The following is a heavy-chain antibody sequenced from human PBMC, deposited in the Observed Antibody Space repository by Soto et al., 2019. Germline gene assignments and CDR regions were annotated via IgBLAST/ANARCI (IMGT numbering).Heavy chain of an antibody. CDR2: ISAYNGNT. D-gene: IGHD1-26*01. V-gene: IGHV1-18*04. J-gene: IGHJ6*02. CDR1: GYTFTSYG. CDR3: APNSGRSSCHSCGLDF. Sequence: EASVKVSCKASGYTFTSYGISWVRQAPGQGLEWMGWISAYNGNTNYAQKLQGRVTMTTDTSTGTAYMELRSLRSDDTAVYYCAPNSGRSSCHSCGLDFWGPGTSVTV.